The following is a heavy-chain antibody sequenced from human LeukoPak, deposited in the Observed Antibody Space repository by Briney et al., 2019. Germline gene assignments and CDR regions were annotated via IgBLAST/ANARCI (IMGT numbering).Heavy chain of an antibody. Sequence: SVKVSCKASGGTFSSYAISWVRQAPGQGREWMGGIIPIFGTANYAQKFQGRVTITADESTSTAYMELSSLRSEDTAVYYCARGGYDILTGYYSIWGQGTLVTVSS. D-gene: IGHD3-9*01. CDR2: IIPIFGTA. V-gene: IGHV1-69*13. J-gene: IGHJ4*02. CDR3: ARGGYDILTGYYSI. CDR1: GGTFSSYA.